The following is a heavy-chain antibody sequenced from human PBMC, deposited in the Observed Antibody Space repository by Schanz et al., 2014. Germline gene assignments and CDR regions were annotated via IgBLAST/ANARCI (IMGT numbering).Heavy chain of an antibody. CDR2: IHTGSGNT. CDR3: SCGEARVTSSVVGIVPMDV. J-gene: IGHJ6*03. V-gene: IGHV1-3*04. D-gene: IGHD3-22*01. CDR1: GYTFAGHA. Sequence: QVQLVQSGAEVKKPGASVKVSCQASGYTFAGHAVHWVRQAPGQGPEWVGWIHTGSGNTKYSQKFEGRVTITRDTSADIVYMELRSLRSEDTAVFFWSCGEARVTSSVVGIVPMDVWGKGTTVIVSS.